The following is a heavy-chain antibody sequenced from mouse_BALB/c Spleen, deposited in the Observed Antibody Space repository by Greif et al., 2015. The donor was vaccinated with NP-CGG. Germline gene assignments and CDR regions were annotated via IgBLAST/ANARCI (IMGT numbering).Heavy chain of an antibody. CDR3: ARGRGISVEAWFAY. D-gene: IGHD1-1*01. CDR2: IYPYNGGT. J-gene: IGHJ3*01. V-gene: IGHV1S29*02. CDR1: GYTFTDYN. Sequence: DVQLVESGPELVKPGASVKISCKASGYTFTDYNMHWVKQSHGKSLEWIGYIYPYNGGTGYNQKFKNKATLTVDNSSSTAYMELRSLTSEDSAVYYCARGRGISVEAWFAYWGQGTLVTVSA.